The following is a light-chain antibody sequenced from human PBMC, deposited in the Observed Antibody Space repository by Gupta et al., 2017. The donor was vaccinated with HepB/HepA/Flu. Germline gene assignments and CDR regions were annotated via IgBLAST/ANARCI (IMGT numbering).Light chain of an antibody. CDR2: DVH. Sequence: GSPGHAVTISCTGTSIDVGGYDYVSWYQQHPGKAPKLIIYDVHKRPSGVPDRVSGSKSGTTASLPISGRQEEDDADYYCASHEGTYPGVFGGGTKLTVL. V-gene: IGLV2-11*03. CDR3: ASHEGTYPGV. J-gene: IGLJ3*02. CDR1: SIDVGGYDY.